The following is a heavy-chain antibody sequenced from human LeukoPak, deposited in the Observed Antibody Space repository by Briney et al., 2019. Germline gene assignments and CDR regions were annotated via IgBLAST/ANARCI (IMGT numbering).Heavy chain of an antibody. V-gene: IGHV3-7*01. CDR1: GSTFSSYW. CDR3: ARDTTTVTTGGFDY. Sequence: GGSLRLSCAASGSTFSSYWMSWVRQAPGKGLEWVANIKQDGSEKYYVDSVKGRFTISRDNAKNSLYLQTNSLRAEDTAVYYCARDTTTVTTGGFDYWGQGTLVTVSS. D-gene: IGHD4-17*01. CDR2: IKQDGSEK. J-gene: IGHJ4*02.